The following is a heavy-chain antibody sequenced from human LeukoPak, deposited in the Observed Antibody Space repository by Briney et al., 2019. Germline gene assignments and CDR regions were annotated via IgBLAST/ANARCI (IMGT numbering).Heavy chain of an antibody. Sequence: SVTASCKASGGTFSSYAISWVRQAPGQGLEWMGGIIPIFGTANYAQKFQGRVTITADESTSTAYMELSSLRSEDTAVYYCARDLLSSNRYSMDVWGQGTTVTVSS. J-gene: IGHJ6*02. CDR2: IIPIFGTA. V-gene: IGHV1-69*13. CDR1: GGTFSSYA. D-gene: IGHD1-14*01. CDR3: ARDLLSSNRYSMDV.